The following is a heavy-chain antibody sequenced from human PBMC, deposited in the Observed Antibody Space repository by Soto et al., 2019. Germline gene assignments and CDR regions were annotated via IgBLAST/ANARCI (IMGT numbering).Heavy chain of an antibody. CDR1: GFTFSKYG. CDR2: IWYNGNTK. V-gene: IGHV3-33*01. D-gene: IGHD2-8*01. CDR3: AREGGVSTIYGLDV. Sequence: GGSLRLSCDASGFTFSKYGMPWFRQAPGQGLEWVALIWYNGNTKYYADSVKGRFTISRDNSGNTVYLQMNSLRAGDTAVYFCAREGGVSTIYGLDVWGQGTTVTVSS. J-gene: IGHJ6*02.